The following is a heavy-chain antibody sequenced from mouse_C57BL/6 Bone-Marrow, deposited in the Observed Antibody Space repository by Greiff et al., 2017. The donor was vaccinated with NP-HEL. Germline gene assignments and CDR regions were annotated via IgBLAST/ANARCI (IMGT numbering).Heavy chain of an antibody. CDR1: GYTFTSYW. Sequence: VQLQQSGAELVKPGASVKLSCKASGYTFTSYWMHWVKQRPGQGLEWIGMIHPNSGSTNYNEKFKSKATLTVDKSSSTAYMQLSSLTSEDSAVYYCARDGYLRAWFAYWGQGTLVTVSA. V-gene: IGHV1-64*01. CDR3: ARDGYLRAWFAY. D-gene: IGHD2-3*01. J-gene: IGHJ3*01. CDR2: IHPNSGST.